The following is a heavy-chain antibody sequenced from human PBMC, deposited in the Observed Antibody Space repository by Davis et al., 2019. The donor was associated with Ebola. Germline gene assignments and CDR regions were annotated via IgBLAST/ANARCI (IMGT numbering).Heavy chain of an antibody. CDR3: AKHSGSYPNWFDP. D-gene: IGHD1-26*01. V-gene: IGHV3-23*01. CDR1: GFTVSSNY. J-gene: IGHJ5*02. CDR2: ISGSGGST. Sequence: PGGSLRLSCAASGFTVSSNYMSWVRQAPGKGLEWVSAISGSGGSTYYADSVKGRFTISRDNSKNTLYLQMNSLRAEDTAVYYCAKHSGSYPNWFDPWGQGTLVTVSS.